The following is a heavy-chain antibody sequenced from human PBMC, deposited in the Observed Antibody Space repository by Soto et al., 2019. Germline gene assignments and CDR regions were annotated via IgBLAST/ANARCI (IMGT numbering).Heavy chain of an antibody. CDR1: GGTFSSYA. Sequence: SGKVSCKASGGTFSSYATSWVRQPPGQGLEWMGGIIPIVGTANYAQKFQGRVTITADESTSTAYMELSSLRSEDTAVYYCARGGVRSYDSSGYALLVGAFDIWGQGTMVTGSS. CDR2: IIPIVGTA. D-gene: IGHD3-22*01. J-gene: IGHJ3*02. CDR3: ARGGVRSYDSSGYALLVGAFDI. V-gene: IGHV1-69*13.